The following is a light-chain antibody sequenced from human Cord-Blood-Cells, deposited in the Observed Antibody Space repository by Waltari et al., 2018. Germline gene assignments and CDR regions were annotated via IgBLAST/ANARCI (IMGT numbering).Light chain of an antibody. V-gene: IGKV1-39*01. J-gene: IGKJ2*01. CDR1: QSISSY. CDR3: QQSYSTHT. CDR2: AAS. Sequence: DIQMNQSPSSLSASVGDRVTITCRASQSISSYLNWYQQKPGKAPKLLIYAASSLQSGVPSRFSGSGSGTDCTLTISSLQPEDFATYYCQQSYSTHTFGQGTKLEIK.